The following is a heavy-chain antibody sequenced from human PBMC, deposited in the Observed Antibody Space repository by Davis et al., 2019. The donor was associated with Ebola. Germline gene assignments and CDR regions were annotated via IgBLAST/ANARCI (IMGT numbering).Heavy chain of an antibody. CDR1: GFTFGDYA. V-gene: IGHV3-49*04. D-gene: IGHD3-10*01. J-gene: IGHJ4*02. Sequence: GESLKISCTGSGFTFGDYAMSWVRQAPGKGLEWVGFIRSKAYGGITEYAASVKGRLTISRDDSKSIAYLQMNSLKTEDTAVYYCTRDSGNTYYDGLGSYLGDFWGQGTLVTVSS. CDR3: TRDSGNTYYDGLGSYLGDF. CDR2: IRSKAYGGIT.